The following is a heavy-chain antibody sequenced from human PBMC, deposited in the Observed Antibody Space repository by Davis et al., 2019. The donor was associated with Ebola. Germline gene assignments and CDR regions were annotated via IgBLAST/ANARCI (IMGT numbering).Heavy chain of an antibody. J-gene: IGHJ4*02. CDR3: ARTWDERADFDY. Sequence: ASVKVSCKASGYIFTGYYIHWVRQAPGQGLEWLGWVSAYDGRTVYAQKFQDRVTLTIDTSTGACYMEMKSLRSDDTALYYCARTWDERADFDYWGQGTLVTVSS. CDR1: GYIFTGYY. D-gene: IGHD1-26*01. CDR2: VSAYDGRT. V-gene: IGHV1-18*01.